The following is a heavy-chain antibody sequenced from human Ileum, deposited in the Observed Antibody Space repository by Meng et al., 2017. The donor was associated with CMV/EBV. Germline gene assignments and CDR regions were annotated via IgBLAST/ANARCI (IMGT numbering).Heavy chain of an antibody. J-gene: IGHJ4*03. CDR3: AKPSLEERYCSGSGCFTPDH. CDR1: GFTVSSNE. Sequence: GGPLRLSCAASGFTVSSNEMSWVRQAPGKGLEWVSSISGGSTYYADSRKGRFTIPRDNSKHTPHLQMNSLRAEDTAVYYCAKPSLEERYCSGSGCFTPDHWGQGTLVTVSS. D-gene: IGHD2-2*01. CDR2: ISGGST. V-gene: IGHV3-38-3*01.